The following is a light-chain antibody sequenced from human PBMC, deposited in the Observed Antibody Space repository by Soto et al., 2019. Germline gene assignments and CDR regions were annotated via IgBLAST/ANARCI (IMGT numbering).Light chain of an antibody. Sequence: EIVLTQSPAILSVTPGERATLSCRASQSISRSLAWYQQKPGQAPRLLISDASTRATGIPARFSGSGSGTDFTLTISSLEPEDFAVYYCQQRSNWPPITFGQGTRLET. V-gene: IGKV3-11*01. CDR2: DAS. J-gene: IGKJ5*01. CDR1: QSISRS. CDR3: QQRSNWPPIT.